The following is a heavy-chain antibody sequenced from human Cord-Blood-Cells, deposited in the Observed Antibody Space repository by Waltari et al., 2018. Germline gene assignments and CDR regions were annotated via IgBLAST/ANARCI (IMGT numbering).Heavy chain of an antibody. D-gene: IGHD6-6*01. J-gene: IGHJ4*02. CDR2: ISWNNGRR. V-gene: IGHV3-9*01. CDR3: ATTGVSSSYYFDY. CDR1: GFTFDDYA. Sequence: EVQLVESGGGLVQPGRSLRLSCAASGFTFDDYAMHWVRQAPGKGLEWVSGISWNNGRRVYADSVKGRFTISRDNAKNSLYLQMNSLRAEDTALYYCATTGVSSSYYFDYWGQGTLVTVSS.